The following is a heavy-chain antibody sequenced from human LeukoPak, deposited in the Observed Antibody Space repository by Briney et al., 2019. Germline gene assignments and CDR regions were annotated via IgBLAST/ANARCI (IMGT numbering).Heavy chain of an antibody. CDR3: ASGFTSGWPRFDP. Sequence: SQTLSLTFAISGDSVSSNSTAWNWIRQSPSRGLEWLGRTYYRSKWYNEYAVSVKSRITINPDTSKNQFSLHLNSVTPEDTAIYYCASGFTSGWPRFDPWGQGTLVTVSS. CDR2: TYYRSKWYN. V-gene: IGHV6-1*01. CDR1: GDSVSSNSTA. D-gene: IGHD6-19*01. J-gene: IGHJ5*02.